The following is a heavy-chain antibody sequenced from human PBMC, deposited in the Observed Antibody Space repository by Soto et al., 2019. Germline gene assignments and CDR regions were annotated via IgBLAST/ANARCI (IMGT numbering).Heavy chain of an antibody. CDR1: GFTFSSYD. CDR2: IGTAGDT. CDR3: AREGLRGAFDI. V-gene: IGHV3-13*01. J-gene: IGHJ3*02. D-gene: IGHD4-17*01. Sequence: EVQLVESGGGVVQPGGSLRLSCAASGFTFSSYDMHWVRQATGKGLEWVSAIGTAGDTYYPGSVKGRFTISRENAKNSWYLQMNSLRAGDTAVYYCAREGLRGAFDIWGQGTMVTVSS.